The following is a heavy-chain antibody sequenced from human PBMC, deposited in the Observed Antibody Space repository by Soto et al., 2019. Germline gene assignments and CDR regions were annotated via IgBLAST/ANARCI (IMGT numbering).Heavy chain of an antibody. CDR2: IYYSGST. Sequence: SETLSLTCTVSGGSISSGGYYWSWIRQHPGKGLEWIGYIYYSGSTYYNPSLKSRVTISVDTSKNQFSLKLSSVTAADTAVYYCARGTYYYDSSGFYYFDYWGKGTLVTVSS. CDR1: GGSISSGGYY. V-gene: IGHV4-31*03. D-gene: IGHD3-22*01. CDR3: ARGTYYYDSSGFYYFDY. J-gene: IGHJ4*02.